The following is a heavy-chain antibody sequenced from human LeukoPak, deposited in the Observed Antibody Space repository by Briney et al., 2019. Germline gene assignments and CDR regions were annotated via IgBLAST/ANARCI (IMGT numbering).Heavy chain of an antibody. D-gene: IGHD3-3*01. CDR2: ISAYNGNT. CDR1: GYTFTSYG. J-gene: IGHJ6*02. Sequence: HGASVKVSCKASGYTFTSYGISWVRQAPGQGLEWMGWISAYNGNTNYAQKLQGRVTMTTDTSTSTAYMELRSLRSDDTAVYYCARVGYYDFWSDYYPYYYYGMDVWGQGTTVTVSS. CDR3: ARVGYYDFWSDYYPYYYYGMDV. V-gene: IGHV1-18*01.